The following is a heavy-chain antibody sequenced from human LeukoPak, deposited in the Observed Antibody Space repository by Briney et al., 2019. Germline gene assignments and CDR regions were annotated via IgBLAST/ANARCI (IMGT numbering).Heavy chain of an antibody. CDR1: GFTFSNYG. Sequence: PGRSLRLSCAASGFTFSNYGMHWVRQAPGKGLEWVAVISYDGSNKYYADSVKGRFTISRDNAKNSLYLQMNSLRDEDTAVYYCARKGDYHDYWGQGTLVTVSS. CDR3: ARKGDYHDY. V-gene: IGHV3-30*03. CDR2: ISYDGSNK. J-gene: IGHJ4*02.